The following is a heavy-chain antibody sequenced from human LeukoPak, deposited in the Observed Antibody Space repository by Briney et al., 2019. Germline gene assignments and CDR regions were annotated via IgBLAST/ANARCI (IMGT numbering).Heavy chain of an antibody. J-gene: IGHJ3*02. CDR3: ARDRQKWGVDDAFDI. D-gene: IGHD3-10*01. Sequence: TGGSLRLSCAASGFTFINFGMNWVRQAPGKGLEWVSYISGSSSTIFYADSVKGRFTISRDNAKEALYLQMNSLRDEDTAVYFCARDRQKWGVDDAFDIWGQGTMVTVSP. CDR1: GFTFINFG. CDR2: ISGSSSTI. V-gene: IGHV3-48*02.